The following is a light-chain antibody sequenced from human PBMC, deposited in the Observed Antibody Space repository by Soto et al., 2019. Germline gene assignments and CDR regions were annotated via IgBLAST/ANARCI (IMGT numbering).Light chain of an antibody. V-gene: IGKV3-15*01. Sequence: GMKKSPATLSVSRGERATLSCRASQSVSSNLAWYQQKPGQAPRLLIYGASTRATRIPARFSGSGSGTEFTLTISSLQSEDFAVYYCQQYNALPLWTFGQVT. J-gene: IGKJ1*01. CDR2: GAS. CDR3: QQYNALPLWT. CDR1: QSVSSN.